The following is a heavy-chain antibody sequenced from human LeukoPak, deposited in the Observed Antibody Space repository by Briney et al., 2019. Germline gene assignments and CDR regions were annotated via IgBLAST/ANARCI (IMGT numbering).Heavy chain of an antibody. V-gene: IGHV3-15*01. CDR1: GINFNDAW. Sequence: GGSLRLSCAVSGINFNDAWMSWVRQAPGKGLERVGRIKSKIDGATTDYAAPVKGRFTISRDDSKNTLYLQMNSLKAEDTAAYFCTTLYFGSGHDYWGQGTLVTVSS. J-gene: IGHJ4*02. D-gene: IGHD3-9*01. CDR2: IKSKIDGATT. CDR3: TTLYFGSGHDY.